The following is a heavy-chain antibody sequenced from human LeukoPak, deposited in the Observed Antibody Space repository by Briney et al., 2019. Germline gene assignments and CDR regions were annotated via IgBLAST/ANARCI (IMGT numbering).Heavy chain of an antibody. CDR3: AREGPNSGSSPFDY. J-gene: IGHJ4*02. CDR2: IIPIFGTA. Sequence: SVKVSCKASGGTFSSYAISWVRQAPGQGLEWMGGIIPIFGTANYAQKFQGRVTMTRDTSTSTVYMELSSLRSEDTAVYYCAREGPNSGSSPFDYWGQGTLVTVSS. CDR1: GGTFSSYA. D-gene: IGHD1-26*01. V-gene: IGHV1-69*05.